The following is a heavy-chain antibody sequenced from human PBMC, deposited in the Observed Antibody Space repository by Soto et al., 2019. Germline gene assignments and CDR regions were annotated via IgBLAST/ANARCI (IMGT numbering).Heavy chain of an antibody. CDR1: GFTFSNYW. Sequence: EVQLVESGGGLVQPGGSLRLSCAASGFTFSNYWMYWVRQAPGKGLVWVSRINSDGSVSSYADSVKGRLTISRDNVKNTLYLQMDSLRADDTAVYYCARGDCVGGTCYSLAGSFYDYMDVWGKGTTVTVFS. CDR3: ARGDCVGGTCYSLAGSFYDYMDV. J-gene: IGHJ6*03. D-gene: IGHD2-15*01. CDR2: INSDGSVS. V-gene: IGHV3-74*01.